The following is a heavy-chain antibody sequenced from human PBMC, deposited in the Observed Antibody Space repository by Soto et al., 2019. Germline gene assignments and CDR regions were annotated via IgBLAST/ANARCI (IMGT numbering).Heavy chain of an antibody. J-gene: IGHJ4*02. V-gene: IGHV3-30*18. CDR3: AKDTTWFGELFEDPVAC. Sequence: QVQLVESGGGVVQPGRSLRLSCAASGFTFSSYGMHWVRQAPGRGLEWVAVISYDGSNKYYADSVKGRFTISRDNSKNTLYREMNSLRAEDTAVYYCAKDTTWFGELFEDPVACWGQGTLVTVSS. CDR1: GFTFSSYG. D-gene: IGHD3-10*01. CDR2: ISYDGSNK.